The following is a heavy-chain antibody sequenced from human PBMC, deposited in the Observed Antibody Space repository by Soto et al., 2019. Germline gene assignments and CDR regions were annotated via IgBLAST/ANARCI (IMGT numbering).Heavy chain of an antibody. Sequence: ASVKVSCKASGYTFTTYAMHWVRQAPGQRLEWMGWINAGNGATKYSQNFQDRVTIARDTSANIAFMELSSLRSDDTAVYYFVRVGGWLVGVTGGDAFDIWGQGTMVTVSS. CDR2: INAGNGAT. CDR1: GYTFTTYA. V-gene: IGHV1-3*01. J-gene: IGHJ3*02. D-gene: IGHD1-26*01. CDR3: VRVGGWLVGVTGGDAFDI.